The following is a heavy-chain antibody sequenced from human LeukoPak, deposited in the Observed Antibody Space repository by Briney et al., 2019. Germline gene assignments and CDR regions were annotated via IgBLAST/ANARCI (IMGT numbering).Heavy chain of an antibody. CDR1: GFTFSTSA. J-gene: IGHJ4*02. Sequence: GASVKVSCKASGFTFSTSAVQWVRQARGQGLEWIGWIVVGSGNRNYAQRFQERVTITRDTSTSTAYMELTSLRSEDTAVYYCARDEANSGSYCYWGQGTLVTVSS. D-gene: IGHD1-26*01. V-gene: IGHV1-58*01. CDR3: ARDEANSGSYCY. CDR2: IVVGSGNR.